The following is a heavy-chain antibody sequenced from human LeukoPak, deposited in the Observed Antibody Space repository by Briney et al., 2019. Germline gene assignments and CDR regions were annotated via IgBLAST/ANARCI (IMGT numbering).Heavy chain of an antibody. CDR1: GFIFSSYA. CDR3: AKSRAGFFPFDY. Sequence: GGSLRLSCAASGFIFSSYAMSWVRQAPGKGLEWVSAISSSGDITYYADSVKGRLTISGDISRNTLHLQMNSLGAEDTAVYYCAKSRAGFFPFDYWGQGTLVTVSS. D-gene: IGHD6-19*01. CDR2: ISSSGDIT. J-gene: IGHJ4*02. V-gene: IGHV3-23*01.